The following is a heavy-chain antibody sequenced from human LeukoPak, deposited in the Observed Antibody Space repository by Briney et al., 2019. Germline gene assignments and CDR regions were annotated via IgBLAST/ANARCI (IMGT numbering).Heavy chain of an antibody. D-gene: IGHD3-10*01. Sequence: AAVTVSRKASGGTFSNNAISWVRQAPAQGLEWMGWINTNSGGTNYSQKFQGRVTMTRDTSINTAYMELSRLRSDDTAVYYCARVSSFRAIVDAFDIWGQGAMAADSS. CDR1: GGTFSNNA. CDR2: INTNSGGT. J-gene: IGHJ3*02. V-gene: IGHV1-2*02. CDR3: ARVSSFRAIVDAFDI.